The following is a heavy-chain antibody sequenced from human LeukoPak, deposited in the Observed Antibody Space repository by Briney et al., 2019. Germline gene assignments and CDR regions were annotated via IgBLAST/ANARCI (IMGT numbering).Heavy chain of an antibody. J-gene: IGHJ4*02. CDR1: GGSISSYY. CDR2: IYYSGST. Sequence: PSETLSLTCTVSGGSISSYYWGWIRQPPGKGLEWIGYIYYSGSTNYNPSLKSRVTISVDTSKNQFSLKLSSVTAADTAVYYCARSLIAAGRGYFDYWGQGTLVTVSS. V-gene: IGHV4-59*01. CDR3: ARSLIAAGRGYFDY. D-gene: IGHD6-13*01.